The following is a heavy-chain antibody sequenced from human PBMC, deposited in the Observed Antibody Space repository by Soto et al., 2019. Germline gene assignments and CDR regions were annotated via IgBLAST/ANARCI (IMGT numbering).Heavy chain of an antibody. CDR3: XXXXXXXXXGGALV. Sequence: QVQLVESGGGLVKPGGSLRLSCAASGFTFSDYCMSWIRQAPGKGLEWVSYISSSGSTIYYADSVKGRFTISRDNAKXXXXXXXXXXXXXXXXXXXXXXXXXXXXXGGALVWGKGTTVTVSS. CDR2: ISSSGSTI. V-gene: IGHV3-11*01. CDR1: GFTFSDYC. J-gene: IGHJ6*04. D-gene: IGHD2-15*01.